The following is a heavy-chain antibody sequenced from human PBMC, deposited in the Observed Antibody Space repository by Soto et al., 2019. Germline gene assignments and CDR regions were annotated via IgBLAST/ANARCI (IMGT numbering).Heavy chain of an antibody. CDR2: ISYDGSNK. D-gene: IGHD2-15*01. CDR3: AKDCSGGSCYSGY. Sequence: GGSLRLSCAASGFTFSSYGMHWVRQAPGKGLEWVAVISYDGSNKYYADSVKGRFTISGDNSKNTLYLQMNSLRAEDTAVYYCAKDCSGGSCYSGYWGQGTLVTVSS. CDR1: GFTFSSYG. V-gene: IGHV3-30*18. J-gene: IGHJ4*02.